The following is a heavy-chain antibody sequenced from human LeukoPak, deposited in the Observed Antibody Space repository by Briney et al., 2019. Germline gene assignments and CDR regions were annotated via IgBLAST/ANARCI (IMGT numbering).Heavy chain of an antibody. CDR1: GYTFTSYY. V-gene: IGHV1-46*01. CDR2: INPSGGST. D-gene: IGHD5-18*01. Sequence: ASVKVSCRASGYTFTSYYMHWVRQAPGQGLEWMGIINPSGGSTSYAQKFQGRVTMTRDTSTSTLYMELSSLRSEDTAVYYCARRSSYGYFDYWGQGALVTVSS. CDR3: ARRSSYGYFDY. J-gene: IGHJ4*02.